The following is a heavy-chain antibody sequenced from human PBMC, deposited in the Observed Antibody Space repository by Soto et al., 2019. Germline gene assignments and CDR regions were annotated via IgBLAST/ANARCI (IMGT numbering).Heavy chain of an antibody. J-gene: IGHJ4*02. CDR2: ISDYNGNT. V-gene: IGHV1-18*01. D-gene: IGHD1-1*01. CDR3: ARSDQLPVDYFDY. Sequence: ASVNVSCKASGYTFTSYGISWVRQAPGQGLEWMGWISDYNGNTNYAQKLQGRVTMTTDTSTSTAYMELRSLRSDDTAAYYCARSDQLPVDYFDYWGQGTLVTVSS. CDR1: GYTFTSYG.